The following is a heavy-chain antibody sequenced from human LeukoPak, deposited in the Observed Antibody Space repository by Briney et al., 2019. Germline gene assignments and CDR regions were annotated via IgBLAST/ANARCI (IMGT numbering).Heavy chain of an antibody. V-gene: IGHV3-49*03. CDR3: TRGYDSSGWLFDY. CDR2: IRSKAYGGTT. D-gene: IGHD6-19*01. Sequence: GGSLRLSCTASGFTFGDYGMSWFRQAPGKGLEWVGHIRSKAYGGTTEYATSVKGRFTISRDDSKSIAYLQMSSLKTEDTAVYYCTRGYDSSGWLFDYWGQGTLVTVSS. J-gene: IGHJ4*02. CDR1: GFTFGDYG.